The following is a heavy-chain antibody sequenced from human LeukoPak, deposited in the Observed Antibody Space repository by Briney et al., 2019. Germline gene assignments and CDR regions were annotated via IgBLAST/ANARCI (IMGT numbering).Heavy chain of an antibody. Sequence: ASVKVSCKASGYTFTGYYMHWVRQAPGQGLEWMGWINPNSGGTNYAQKFQGRVTMTRDTSISTAYMGLSRLRSDDTAVYYCARDWLDSSGYYYFDYWGQGTLVTVSS. V-gene: IGHV1-2*02. J-gene: IGHJ4*02. CDR3: ARDWLDSSGYYYFDY. CDR1: GYTFTGYY. CDR2: INPNSGGT. D-gene: IGHD3-22*01.